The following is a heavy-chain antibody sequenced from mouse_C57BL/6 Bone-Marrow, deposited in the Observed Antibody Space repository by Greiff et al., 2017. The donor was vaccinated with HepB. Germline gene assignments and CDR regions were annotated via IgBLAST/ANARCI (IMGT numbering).Heavy chain of an antibody. CDR2: IDPSDSET. V-gene: IGHV1-52*01. CDR1: GYTFTSYW. J-gene: IGHJ3*01. CDR3: ARSGVYCYPVWFAY. D-gene: IGHD1-1*01. Sequence: VQLQQPGAELVRPGSSVMLSCKASGYTFTSYWMHWVKQRPIQGLEWIGNIDPSDSETHYNQKFKDKATLTVDKSSSTAYMQHSSLTSEESAVYYCARSGVYCYPVWFAYWGQGTLVTVTA.